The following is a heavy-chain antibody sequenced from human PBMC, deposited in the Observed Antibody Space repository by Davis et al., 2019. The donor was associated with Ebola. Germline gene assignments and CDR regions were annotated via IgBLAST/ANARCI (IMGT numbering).Heavy chain of an antibody. V-gene: IGHV4-34*01. J-gene: IGHJ5*02. CDR2: INHSGST. CDR1: GGSFSGYY. Sequence: PSETLSLTCAVYGGSFSGYYWSWIRQPPGKGLEWIGEINHSGSTNYNPSLKSRVTISVDTSKNQFSLKLSSVTAADTAVYYCARVGTYYDFWSGYWGWFDPWGQGTLVTVSS. CDR3: ARVGTYYDFWSGYWGWFDP. D-gene: IGHD3-3*01.